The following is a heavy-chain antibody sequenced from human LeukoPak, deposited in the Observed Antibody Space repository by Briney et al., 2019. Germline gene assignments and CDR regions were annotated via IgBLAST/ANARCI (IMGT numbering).Heavy chain of an antibody. Sequence: GGSLRLSCAASGFTFSDYWMYWVRQAPGKGLVWISRISGDGSAAHYADSVKGRFTISRDNAKNTLFLQMNTLRAEDTAVYFCARGGGLDVWGQGATVTVSS. CDR2: ISGDGSAA. D-gene: IGHD3-16*01. V-gene: IGHV3-74*01. J-gene: IGHJ6*02. CDR1: GFTFSDYW. CDR3: ARGGGLDV.